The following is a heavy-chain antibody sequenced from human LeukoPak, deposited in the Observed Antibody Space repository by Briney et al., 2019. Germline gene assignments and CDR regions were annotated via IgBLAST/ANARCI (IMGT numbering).Heavy chain of an antibody. CDR2: IYSYGSST. V-gene: IGHV3-74*01. Sequence: GESLRLSCAASGFTFSSYWMHWVRQAPGKGLVWVSRIYSYGSSTSYADSVKGRFTISRDNAKNTLYLQMSSLRAEDTAVYYCAREDYYGSGSYEALDIWGQGTMVTVSS. CDR1: GFTFSSYW. D-gene: IGHD3-10*01. J-gene: IGHJ3*02. CDR3: AREDYYGSGSYEALDI.